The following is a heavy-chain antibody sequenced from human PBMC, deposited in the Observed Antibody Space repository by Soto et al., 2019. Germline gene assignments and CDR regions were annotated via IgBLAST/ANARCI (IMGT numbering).Heavy chain of an antibody. CDR3: AKEWMPTPYWYFDL. D-gene: IGHD5-12*01. V-gene: IGHV3-23*01. J-gene: IGHJ2*01. CDR2: ISSSGGST. CDR1: GFTFSSYA. Sequence: GGSLRLSCAASGFTFSSYAMSWVRQAPGKELEWVSAISSSGGSTYYADSVKGRFTISRDNSKNTLYLQMNSLRAEDTAVYYCAKEWMPTPYWYFDLWGRGTLVTVSS.